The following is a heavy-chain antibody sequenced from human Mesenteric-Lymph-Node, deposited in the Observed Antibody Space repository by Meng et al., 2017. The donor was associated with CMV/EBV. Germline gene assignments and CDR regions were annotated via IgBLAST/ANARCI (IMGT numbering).Heavy chain of an antibody. CDR2: IYYSGST. CDR3: ARIRNRYSGYDAVN. D-gene: IGHD5-12*01. CDR1: GGSISSGVYY. J-gene: IGHJ4*02. Sequence: GGSISSGVYYWSWIRQHPGKGLEWIGYIYYSGSTYYNPSLKSRVTISVDTSKNQFSLKLSSVTAADTAVYYCARIRNRYSGYDAVNWGQGTLVTVSS. V-gene: IGHV4-31*02.